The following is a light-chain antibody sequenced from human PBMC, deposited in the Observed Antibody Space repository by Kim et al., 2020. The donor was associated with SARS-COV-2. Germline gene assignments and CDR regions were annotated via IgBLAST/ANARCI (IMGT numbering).Light chain of an antibody. Sequence: ASVDDRVTITCRASQSISSYLNWYQQKPGKAPKLLIYAASSLQSGVPSRFSGSGSGTDFTLTISSLQPEDFATYYCQQSYSTPFTFGPGTKVDIK. J-gene: IGKJ3*01. CDR1: QSISSY. CDR3: QQSYSTPFT. V-gene: IGKV1-39*01. CDR2: AAS.